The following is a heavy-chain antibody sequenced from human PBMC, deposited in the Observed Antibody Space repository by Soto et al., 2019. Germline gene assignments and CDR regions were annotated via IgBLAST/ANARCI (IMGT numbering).Heavy chain of an antibody. CDR1: GLTLANYA. V-gene: IGHV3-23*01. J-gene: IGHJ3*01. D-gene: IGHD5-12*01. Sequence: EVQLLESGGGLAQPGGSLRLSCTASGLTLANYAMTWVRQAPGKRLEWLPSLTNSGSLKNYAYSVQGRFTNPRDISKNTRYQQTTSLRAEDTARYFSAKPPWADIGASGSLELWGHGTLVTVSS. CDR2: LTNSGSLK. CDR3: AKPPWADIGASGSLEL.